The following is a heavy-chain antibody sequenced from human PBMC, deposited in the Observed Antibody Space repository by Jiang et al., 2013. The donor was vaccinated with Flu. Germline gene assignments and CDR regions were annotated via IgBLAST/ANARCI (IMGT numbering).Heavy chain of an antibody. Sequence: QSGAEVKTPGASVRISCETSGYMFISYYIHWVRQAPGQGLEYMGWINPYTGGTNYTQNFQGRVSMTRDTSVTTAYMLLTRLRSDDTAVYYCARTVGEGVFTMAADYWGQGTLVHRLL. V-gene: IGHV1-2*02. D-gene: IGHD3-10*01. CDR2: INPYTGGT. J-gene: IGHJ4*02. CDR3: ARTVGEGVFTMAADY. CDR1: GYMFISYY.